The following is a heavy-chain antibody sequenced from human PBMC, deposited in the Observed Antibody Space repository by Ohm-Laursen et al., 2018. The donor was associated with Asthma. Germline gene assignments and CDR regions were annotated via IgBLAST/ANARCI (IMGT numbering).Heavy chain of an antibody. V-gene: IGHV3-30*03. J-gene: IGHJ4*02. CDR3: ARDVMEWYLPAFDF. CDR2: ISYDGSNK. D-gene: IGHD3-3*01. Sequence: SLRLSCAASGFTFSSYGMHWVRQAPGKGLEWVAVISYDGSNKYYADSVKGRFTISRDNPKNTLYLQMNSLRAEDTAVYYCARDVMEWYLPAFDFWGQGTLVTVSS. CDR1: GFTFSSYG.